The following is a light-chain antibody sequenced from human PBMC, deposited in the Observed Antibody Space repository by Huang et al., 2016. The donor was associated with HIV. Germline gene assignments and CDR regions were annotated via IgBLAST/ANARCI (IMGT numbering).Light chain of an antibody. CDR1: QSVSNNY. Sequence: EIVLTQSPATLSLSPGERATLSCGASQSVSNNYLAWYQQRPGLAPRLLIYDASNRATGSPDRFSGSGSGTDFTLTISRLEPEDFAVYYCQQYGTSPRTFGQGTKVEIK. J-gene: IGKJ1*01. V-gene: IGKV3D-20*01. CDR2: DAS. CDR3: QQYGTSPRT.